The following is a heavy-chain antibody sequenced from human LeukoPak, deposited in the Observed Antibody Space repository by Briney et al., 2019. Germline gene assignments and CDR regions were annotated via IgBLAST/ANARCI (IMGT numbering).Heavy chain of an antibody. CDR3: ARDRGYGDPPHY. D-gene: IGHD5-18*01. CDR2: ISAYNGNT. J-gene: IGHJ4*02. CDR1: GYTFTSYG. Sequence: ASVTVSCTASGYTFTSYGISWVRQAPGQGLEWMGWISAYNGNTNYAQKLQGRVTMTTDTSTSTAYMELRSLRSDDTAVYYCARDRGYGDPPHYWGQGTLVTVSS. V-gene: IGHV1-18*01.